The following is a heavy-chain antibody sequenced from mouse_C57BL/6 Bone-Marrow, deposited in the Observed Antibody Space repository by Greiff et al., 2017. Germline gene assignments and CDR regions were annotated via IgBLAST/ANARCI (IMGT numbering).Heavy chain of an antibody. CDR1: GISITTGNYR. CDR3: ARDGGITTVDYYAMDY. Sequence: EVKLMESGPGLVKPSQTVFLTCTVTGISITTGNYRWSWIRQFPGNKLEWIGYIYYSGTITYNPSLTSRTTITRDTPKNQFFLEMNSLTAEDTATYYCARDGGITTVDYYAMDYWGQGTSVTVSS. J-gene: IGHJ4*01. D-gene: IGHD1-1*01. CDR2: IYYSGTI. V-gene: IGHV3-5*01.